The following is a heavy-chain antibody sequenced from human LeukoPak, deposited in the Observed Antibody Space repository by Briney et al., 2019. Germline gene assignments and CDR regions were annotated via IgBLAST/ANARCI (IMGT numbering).Heavy chain of an antibody. CDR2: IIPIFGTA. V-gene: IGHV1-69*13. CDR1: GGTFSSYA. CDR3: ASDPSYGMDV. J-gene: IGHJ6*02. Sequence: ASVKVSCKASGGTFSSYAISWVRQAPGQGLEWMGGIIPIFGTANYAQKFQGRVTITADESTSTAYMELSSLRSEDTAVYYCASDPSYGMDVWGQGTTVTVSS.